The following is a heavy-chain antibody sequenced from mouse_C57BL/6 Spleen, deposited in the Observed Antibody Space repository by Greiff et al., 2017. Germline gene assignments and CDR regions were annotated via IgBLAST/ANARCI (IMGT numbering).Heavy chain of an antibody. CDR1: GYTFTSYG. V-gene: IGHV1-81*01. CDR2: IYPRSGNT. CDR3: ARRFTTVVAYYFDY. J-gene: IGHJ2*01. D-gene: IGHD1-1*01. Sequence: VKLVESGAELARPGASVKLSCKASGYTFTSYGISWVKQRTGQGLEWIGEIYPRSGNTYYNEKFKGKATLTADKSSSTAYMELRSLTSEDSAVYFCARRFTTVVAYYFDYWGQGTTLTVSS.